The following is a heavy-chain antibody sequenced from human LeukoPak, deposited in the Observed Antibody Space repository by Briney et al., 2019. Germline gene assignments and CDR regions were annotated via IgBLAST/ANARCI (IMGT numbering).Heavy chain of an antibody. CDR1: GGTFSSYA. J-gene: IGHJ3*02. V-gene: IGHV1-69*05. CDR3: ARGRDSSSWRDAFDI. Sequence: ASVKVSCKASGGTFSSYAISWVRQAPGQGLEWMGGIIPIFGTANYAQKFQGRVTITTDESTSTAYMELSSLRSEDTAVYYCARGRDSSSWRDAFDIWGQGTMVTVSS. CDR2: IIPIFGTA. D-gene: IGHD6-13*01.